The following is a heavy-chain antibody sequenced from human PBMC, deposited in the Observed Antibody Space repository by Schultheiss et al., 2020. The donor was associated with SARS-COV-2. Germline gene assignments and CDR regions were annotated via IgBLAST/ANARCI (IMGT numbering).Heavy chain of an antibody. CDR3: ARGRYYDSSGYYREDY. Sequence: GGSLRLSCAASGFTFSSYGMHWVRQAPGKGLEWVSYISSSGSTIYYADSVKGRFTISRDNAKNSLYLQMNSLRAEDTAVYYCARGRYYDSSGYYREDYWGQGTLVTVSS. CDR1: GFTFSSYG. D-gene: IGHD3-22*01. V-gene: IGHV3-48*04. CDR2: ISSSGSTI. J-gene: IGHJ4*02.